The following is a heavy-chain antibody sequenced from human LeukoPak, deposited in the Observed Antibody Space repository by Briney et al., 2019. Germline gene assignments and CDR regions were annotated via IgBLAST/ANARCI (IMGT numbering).Heavy chain of an antibody. CDR2: IYYSGST. V-gene: IGHV4-39*07. CDR3: ARDRGVAYRANWFDP. CDR1: GGSISSSDSY. D-gene: IGHD3-10*01. Sequence: SETLSLTCTVSGGSISSSDSYWGWIRQPPGRGLEWIGSIYYSGSTYYNPSLESRVTISVDTSKNQFSLKLSSVTAADTAVYYCARDRGVAYRANWFDPWGQGTLVTVSS. J-gene: IGHJ5*02.